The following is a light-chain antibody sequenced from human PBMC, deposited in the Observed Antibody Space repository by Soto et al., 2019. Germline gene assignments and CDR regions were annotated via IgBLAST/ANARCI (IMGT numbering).Light chain of an antibody. V-gene: IGLV2-23*02. J-gene: IGLJ2*01. CDR3: SSYAGSTAVVV. CDR2: EVT. CDR1: RSDVGSYTL. Sequence: QSALTQPASVSGSPGQSITIPCTGTRSDVGSYTLVSWYQQHPGQAPKLIIYEVTKRPLGVSFRLSGSKSGNTASLTISGLQAEDEADYYCSSYAGSTAVVVFGGGTKVTVL.